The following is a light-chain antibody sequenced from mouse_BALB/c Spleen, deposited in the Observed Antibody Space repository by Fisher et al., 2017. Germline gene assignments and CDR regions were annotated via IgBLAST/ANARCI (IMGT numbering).Light chain of an antibody. CDR2: DTS. V-gene: IGKV4-59*01. CDR3: QQWSSNPLT. J-gene: IGKJ5*01. CDR1: SSVSY. Sequence: IVMTQTPAIMSASPGEKVTMTCSASSSVSYMHWYQQKSGTSPKRWIYDTSKLASGVPARLSGSGSGTSYSLTISSMEAEDAATYYCQQWSSNPLTFGAGTKLELK.